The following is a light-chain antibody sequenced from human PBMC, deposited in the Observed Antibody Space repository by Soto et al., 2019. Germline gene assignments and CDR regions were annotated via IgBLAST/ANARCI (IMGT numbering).Light chain of an antibody. CDR2: DAS. J-gene: IGKJ3*01. CDR3: QQYDGY. Sequence: DIQMTQSPSTLAASVGDRVTITCRASQNINRWLAWYQQKPGKAPKVLIYDASSLEGGVPSRFSGSGSGTEFTLTITSLQPDDFATYYCQQYDGYFGPGTKVDFK. CDR1: QNINRW. V-gene: IGKV1-5*01.